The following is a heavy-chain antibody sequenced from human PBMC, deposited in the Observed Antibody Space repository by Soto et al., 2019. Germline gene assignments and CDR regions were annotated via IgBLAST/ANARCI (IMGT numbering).Heavy chain of an antibody. D-gene: IGHD5-18*01. V-gene: IGHV4-28*01. Sequence: SETLCLTCAVSGYSISSSNWWGWIRQPPGKGLEWIGYIYYSGTTYYNPSLKSRVTMSVDTSKNQFSLKLTSVRAEDTAVYYCVRGDGDYNDGNGYLARHWGQGTLVTVSS. CDR2: IYYSGTT. CDR1: GYSISSSNW. J-gene: IGHJ4*02. CDR3: VRGDGDYNDGNGYLARH.